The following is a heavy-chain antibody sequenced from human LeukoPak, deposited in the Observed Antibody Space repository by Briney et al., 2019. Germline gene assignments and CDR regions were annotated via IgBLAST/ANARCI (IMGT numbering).Heavy chain of an antibody. J-gene: IGHJ6*02. D-gene: IGHD5-18*01. CDR2: ISGSSSYI. V-gene: IGHV3-21*01. Sequence: GGSLRLSCAASGFTFSTYTMGWGRQAPGKGLEWGSSISGSSSYIYYADSVRGRFTISRDNAKTSLYLQMTSLRAEDTAVYYCARELRGYSDQYYYYGMDVWGQGTTVTVCS. CDR1: GFTFSTYT. CDR3: ARELRGYSDQYYYYGMDV.